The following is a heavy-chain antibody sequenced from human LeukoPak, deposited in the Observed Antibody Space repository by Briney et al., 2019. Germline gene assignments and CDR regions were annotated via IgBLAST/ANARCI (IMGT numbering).Heavy chain of an antibody. CDR2: IDPSDSYT. J-gene: IGHJ4*02. CDR3: ARRCSSNSCPFDY. Sequence: GESLKISCKGSGYSFTSYWISWVRQVPGKGLEWVGRIDPSDSYTNYSPSFRGHVTLSADKSISTAYLQWSSLKASDTAMYYCARRCSSNSCPFDYWGQGTLVTVSS. D-gene: IGHD2-2*01. V-gene: IGHV5-10-1*01. CDR1: GYSFTSYW.